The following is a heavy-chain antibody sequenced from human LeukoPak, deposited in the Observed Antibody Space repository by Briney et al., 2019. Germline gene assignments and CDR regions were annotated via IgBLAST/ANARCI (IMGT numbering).Heavy chain of an antibody. Sequence: SETLSLTCAVYGGSFSGYYWSWIRQPPGKGLEWIGEINHSGSTNYNPSLMSRVTISVDTSKNQFSLKLSSVTAADTAVYYCARHVIFGVVLWFDPWGQGTLVTVSS. J-gene: IGHJ5*02. CDR1: GGSFSGYY. D-gene: IGHD3-3*01. CDR3: ARHVIFGVVLWFDP. CDR2: INHSGST. V-gene: IGHV4-34*01.